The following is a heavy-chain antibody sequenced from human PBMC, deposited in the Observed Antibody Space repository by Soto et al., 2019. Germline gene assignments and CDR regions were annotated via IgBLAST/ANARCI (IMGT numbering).Heavy chain of an antibody. J-gene: IGHJ5*01. D-gene: IGHD3-10*01. V-gene: IGHV1-46*01. CDR1: GYKFINHY. CDR2: INPNGGGT. Sequence: GASVKVSCKASGYKFINHYIHWVRQAPGVGLEWMGIINPNGGGTDYAQKFQGRVTMTTDTYASTVHMELSSLSSEDTAVYFCERDSSASATSYSFDSWGQGTLVTVYS. CDR3: ERDSSASATSYSFDS.